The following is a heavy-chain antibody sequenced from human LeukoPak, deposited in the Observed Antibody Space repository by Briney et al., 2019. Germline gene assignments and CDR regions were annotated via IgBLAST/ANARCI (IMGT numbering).Heavy chain of an antibody. J-gene: IGHJ4*02. V-gene: IGHV3-15*01. CDR3: AKGGWGTVLDY. Sequence: GGSLRLSCAASGFTFSNAWMSWVRQAPGKGLEWVGRIKSKTDGGTTDYAAPVKGRFTISRDDSKNTLYLQMNSLKTEDTAVYYCAKGGWGTVLDYWGQGTLVTVSP. CDR2: IKSKTDGGTT. D-gene: IGHD3-16*01. CDR1: GFTFSNAW.